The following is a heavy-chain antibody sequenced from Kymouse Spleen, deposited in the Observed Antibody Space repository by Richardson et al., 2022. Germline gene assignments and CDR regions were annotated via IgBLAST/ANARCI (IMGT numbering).Heavy chain of an antibody. V-gene: IGHV4-59*01. J-gene: IGHJ3*02. D-gene: IGHD3-10*01. CDR3: AREVGSGSFHAFDI. CDR2: IYYSGST. Sequence: QVQLQESGPGLVKPSETLSLTCTVSGGSISSYYWSWIRQPPGKGLEWIGYIYYSGSTNYNPSLKSRVTISVDTSKNQFSLKLSSVTAADTAVYYCAREVGSGSFHAFDIWGQGTMVTVSS. CDR1: GGSISSYY.